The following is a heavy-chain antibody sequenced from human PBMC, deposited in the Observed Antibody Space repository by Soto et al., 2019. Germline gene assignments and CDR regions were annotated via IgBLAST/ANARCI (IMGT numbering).Heavy chain of an antibody. CDR1: GGSLSSSNW. Sequence: QVQLQESGPGLVKPSGTLSLTCAVSGGSLSSSNWWSRVRQTPGKGLEWIGEIYHSGSTNYNPSLKSRVTIAVDKSKNPFSLKLSCVTAADTAVYYCARGEVDPIFGVVIKGSSAFDIWGQGTMVTVSS. V-gene: IGHV4-4*02. CDR3: ARGEVDPIFGVVIKGSSAFDI. CDR2: IYHSGST. J-gene: IGHJ3*02. D-gene: IGHD3-3*01.